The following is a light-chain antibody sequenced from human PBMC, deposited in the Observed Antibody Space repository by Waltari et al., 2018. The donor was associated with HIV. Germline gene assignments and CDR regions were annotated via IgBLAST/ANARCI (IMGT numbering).Light chain of an antibody. J-gene: IGLJ2*01. Sequence: SYELAQPPSVSVSPGQTARLTCSGDALPRQFVYWYQQKPGQAPIVVIYKDSERPPGIPERFSGFISGTTATLTISAVQAEDEADYYCQSADITGTLGVFGGGTRLTV. V-gene: IGLV3-25*03. CDR1: ALPRQF. CDR2: KDS. CDR3: QSADITGTLGV.